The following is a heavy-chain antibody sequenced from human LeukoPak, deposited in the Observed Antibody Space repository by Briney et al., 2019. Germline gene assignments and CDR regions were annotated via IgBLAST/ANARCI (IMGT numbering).Heavy chain of an antibody. V-gene: IGHV4-4*07. D-gene: IGHD6-19*01. Sequence: PSETLSLTCTVSGGSISSYDWSWIRQPAGKGLEWIGRTYTSGSTNYNPSLKSRVTMSVDMSKNQFSLKLSSMIAADTAVYYCARGSPGGWLGTFDYWGQGILVTVSS. CDR1: GGSISSYD. J-gene: IGHJ4*02. CDR2: TYTSGST. CDR3: ARGSPGGWLGTFDY.